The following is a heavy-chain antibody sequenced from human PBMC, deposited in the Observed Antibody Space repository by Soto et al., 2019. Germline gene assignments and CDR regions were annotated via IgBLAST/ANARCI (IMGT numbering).Heavy chain of an antibody. CDR3: ARAGDLSSTLYYFYGMDI. CDR2: IIPIFGTP. CDR1: GGSFSTYS. J-gene: IGHJ6*02. Sequence: SVKVSCKASGGSFSTYSISWVRQAPGQGLEWLGGIIPIFGTPNYAQKFQGRVTITADQSTSTVYMELSSLRSEDTAVYYCARAGDLSSTLYYFYGMDIWGQGTTVTVSS. V-gene: IGHV1-69*13. D-gene: IGHD7-27*01.